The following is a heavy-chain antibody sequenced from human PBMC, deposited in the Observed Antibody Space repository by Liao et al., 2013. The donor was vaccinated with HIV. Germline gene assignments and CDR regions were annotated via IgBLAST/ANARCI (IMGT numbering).Heavy chain of an antibody. CDR1: GGSISSYY. V-gene: IGHV4-59*01. J-gene: IGHJ4*02. CDR3: ARDSGGSGTFDY. CDR2: INYSGST. Sequence: HVQLQESGPGLVKPSETLSATCTVSGGSISSYYWSWIRQPPGKGLEWIGYINYSGSTNYNPSLKSRVTISVDTSKNQFSLNLSSVTAADTAVYYCARDSGGSGTFDYWGQGILVTVSS. D-gene: IGHD3-10*01.